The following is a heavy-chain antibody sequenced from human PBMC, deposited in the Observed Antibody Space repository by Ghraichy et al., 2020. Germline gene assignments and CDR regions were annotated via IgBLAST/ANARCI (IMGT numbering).Heavy chain of an antibody. V-gene: IGHV4-39*01. CDR3: ARNKTGILSGWFDP. CDR1: GGSISSYSDY. J-gene: IGHJ5*02. CDR2: IYNSVST. D-gene: IGHD1-14*01. Sequence: SQTLSLTCTVSGGSISSYSDYWGWLRQPPGKGPEWIGSIYNSVSTHYNPSLKSRVTISIDTSKDQFSLRLTSVTAADTAIYYCARNKTGILSGWFDPWGQGSLVIVSS.